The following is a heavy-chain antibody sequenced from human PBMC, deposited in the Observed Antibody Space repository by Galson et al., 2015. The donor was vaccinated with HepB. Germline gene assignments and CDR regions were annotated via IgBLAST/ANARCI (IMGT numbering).Heavy chain of an antibody. CDR1: GYSFTSYW. J-gene: IGHJ4*02. D-gene: IGHD6-6*01. V-gene: IGHV5-51*01. Sequence: QSGAEVKKPGESLKISCKGSGYSFTSYWIGWVRQMPGKGLEWMGIIYPGDSDTRYSPPFQGQVTISADKSISTAYLQWSSLKASDTAMYYCARHMGLRIAALTLFDYWGQGTLVTVSS. CDR3: ARHMGLRIAALTLFDY. CDR2: IYPGDSDT.